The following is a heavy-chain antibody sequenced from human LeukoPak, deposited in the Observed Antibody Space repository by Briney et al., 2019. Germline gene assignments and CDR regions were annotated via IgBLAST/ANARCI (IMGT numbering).Heavy chain of an antibody. CDR3: AKDSAFYYIDV. D-gene: IGHD3-10*01. CDR2: IRYNGNNQ. Sequence: GGSLRLSCAASGFTFNNYGMHWVRQAPGKGLEWMAFIRYNGNNQYHADSVKGRFTISRDNSKNTLYLQMNSLKGDDTAVYYCAKDSAFYYIDVWGKGTTVIISS. V-gene: IGHV3-30*02. J-gene: IGHJ6*03. CDR1: GFTFNNYG.